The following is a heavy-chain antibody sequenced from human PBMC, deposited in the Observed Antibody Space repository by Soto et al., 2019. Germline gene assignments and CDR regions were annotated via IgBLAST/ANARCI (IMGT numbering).Heavy chain of an antibody. CDR3: ARSTGGEFDP. J-gene: IGHJ5*02. CDR1: GGSLSNHF. Sequence: QVLLQESGPGLVKPSETLSLTCSVSGGSLSNHFWSWIRQPPGKGLEWIGYIYSSGSTNYNPSLTSRVNISLDTSNHHFSLWLTSVTVADSAVYYCARSTGGEFDPWGQGALVTGSS. D-gene: IGHD3-16*01. CDR2: IYSSGST. V-gene: IGHV4-59*11.